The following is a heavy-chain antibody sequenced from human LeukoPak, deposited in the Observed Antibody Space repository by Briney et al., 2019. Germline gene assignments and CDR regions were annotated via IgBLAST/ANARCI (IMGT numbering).Heavy chain of an antibody. D-gene: IGHD1-26*01. J-gene: IGHJ4*02. CDR1: GGSISSYY. CDR2: IYYSGST. V-gene: IGHV4-59*01. CDR3: ARGEGGRGFDY. Sequence: SETQSLTCTVSGGSISSYYWSWIRQPPGKGLEWIGYIYYSGSTNYNPSLKSRVTISVDTSKNQFSLKLSSVTAADTAVYYCARGEGGRGFDYWGQGTLVTVSS.